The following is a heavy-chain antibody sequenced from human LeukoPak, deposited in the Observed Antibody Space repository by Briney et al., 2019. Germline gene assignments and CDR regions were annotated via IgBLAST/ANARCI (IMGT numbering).Heavy chain of an antibody. CDR3: ASVLVGATFAFDI. Sequence: PGGSLRLSCAASGFTFSSYSMSWVRQAPGKGLEWVSSISSSSSYIYYADSVKGRFTISRDNAKNSLYLQMNSLRAEDTAVYYCASVLVGATFAFDIWGQGTMVTVSS. CDR1: GFTFSSYS. D-gene: IGHD1-26*01. CDR2: ISSSSSYI. J-gene: IGHJ3*02. V-gene: IGHV3-21*01.